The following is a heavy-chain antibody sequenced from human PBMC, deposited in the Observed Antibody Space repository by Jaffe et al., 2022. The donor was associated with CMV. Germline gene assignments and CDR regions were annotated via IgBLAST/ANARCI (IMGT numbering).Heavy chain of an antibody. J-gene: IGHJ6*03. CDR1: GGSMSSHY. CDR3: ARGGWSMDV. CDR2: IYYSGST. D-gene: IGHD2-15*01. Sequence: QVQLQESGPGLVKPSETLSLTCTVSGGSMSSHYWSWIRQPPGKGLEWIGYIYYSGSTDYNPSLKSRVTISVDTSKNQFSLKLSSVTAADTAVYYCARGGWSMDVWGKGTTVTVSS. V-gene: IGHV4-59*11.